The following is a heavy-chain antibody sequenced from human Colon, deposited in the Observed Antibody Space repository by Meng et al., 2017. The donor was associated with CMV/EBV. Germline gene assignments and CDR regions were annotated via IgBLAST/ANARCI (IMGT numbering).Heavy chain of an antibody. CDR3: ARGLRRAAARPGQYYFDY. J-gene: IGHJ4*02. Sequence: ASVKVSCKASGYTFTDHYIQWVRQAPGQGLEWMGWMNPNSGNIGYAQKFQGRVTITRNTSISTAYMELSSLRSEDTAVYYCARGLRRAAARPGQYYFDYWGQGALVTVSS. D-gene: IGHD6-6*01. CDR1: GYTFTDHY. V-gene: IGHV1-8*03. CDR2: MNPNSGNI.